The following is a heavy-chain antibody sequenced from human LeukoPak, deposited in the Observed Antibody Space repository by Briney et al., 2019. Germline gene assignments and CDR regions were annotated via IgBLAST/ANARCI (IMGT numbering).Heavy chain of an antibody. V-gene: IGHV3-66*01. D-gene: IGHD6-13*01. CDR2: IYIGGST. CDR3: AKSGIAAAGQRGYFDY. Sequence: GGSLRLSCAVSGFTVSSNYMSWVRQAPGKGLEWVSVIYIGGSTYYADSVKGRFTISRDNSKNTLYLQMNSLRAEDTAVYYCAKSGIAAAGQRGYFDYWGQGTLVAVSS. CDR1: GFTVSSNY. J-gene: IGHJ4*02.